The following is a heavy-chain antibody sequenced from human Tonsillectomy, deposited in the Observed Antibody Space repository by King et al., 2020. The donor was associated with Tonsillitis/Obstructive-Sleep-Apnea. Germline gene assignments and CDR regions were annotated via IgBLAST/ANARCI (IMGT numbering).Heavy chain of an antibody. Sequence: VQLVESGGGVVQPGRSLRLSCAASGFTFTNYGMHWVRQAPGKGLEWVAVILYDGSNKYYADSVKGRFTISRDNSKNTLYLQMNSLRAEDTAVYYCAKDRERRLRFAYYGMYVWGQGTTVTVSS. D-gene: IGHD5-24*01. J-gene: IGHJ6*02. CDR1: GFTFTNYG. CDR3: AKDRERRLRFAYYGMYV. CDR2: ILYDGSNK. V-gene: IGHV3-30*18.